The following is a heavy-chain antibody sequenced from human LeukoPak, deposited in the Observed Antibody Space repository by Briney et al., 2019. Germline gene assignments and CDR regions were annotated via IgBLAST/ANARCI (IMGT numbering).Heavy chain of an antibody. CDR1: GFTFSSYE. CDR2: ISNSGHNV. CDR3: ARDQGKYSHGQLDY. Sequence: QTGGSLRLSCAASGFTFSSYEMTWVRQAPGKGLDYISYISNSGHNVYYADSVKGRFTISRDNAKSSLYLQVDTLRAEDTAAYYCARDQGKYSHGQLDYWGQGILVTVSA. V-gene: IGHV3-48*03. D-gene: IGHD5-18*01. J-gene: IGHJ4*02.